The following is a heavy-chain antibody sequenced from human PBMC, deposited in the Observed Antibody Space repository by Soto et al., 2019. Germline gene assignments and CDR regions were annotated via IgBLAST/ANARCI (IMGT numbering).Heavy chain of an antibody. CDR2: ISAYNGNT. CDR3: ARDRRGGAVVVPAKRKPMDV. D-gene: IGHD2-2*01. CDR1: GYTFTSYG. J-gene: IGHJ6*02. V-gene: IGHV1-18*01. Sequence: QVQLVQSGAEVKKPGASVKVSCKASGYTFTSYGISWVRQAPGQGLEWMGWISAYNGNTNYAQKLQGRVTMTTDTSTSTAYMELRSLRSDDTAVYYCARDRRGGAVVVPAKRKPMDVWGQGTTVTVSS.